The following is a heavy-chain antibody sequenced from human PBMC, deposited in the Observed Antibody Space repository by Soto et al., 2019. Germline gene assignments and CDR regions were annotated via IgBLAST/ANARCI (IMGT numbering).Heavy chain of an antibody. Sequence: PGASLKISCKGSGYSFTSYCIGWVRQMPGKGLEWMGIIYPGDSDTRYSPSFQGQVTISADKSISTAYLQWSRLKASDTAMYYWASRSSSLRSYGMDVWGQGTTVTVSS. J-gene: IGHJ6*02. CDR2: IYPGDSDT. D-gene: IGHD6-13*01. CDR3: ASRSSSLRSYGMDV. CDR1: GYSFTSYC. V-gene: IGHV5-51*01.